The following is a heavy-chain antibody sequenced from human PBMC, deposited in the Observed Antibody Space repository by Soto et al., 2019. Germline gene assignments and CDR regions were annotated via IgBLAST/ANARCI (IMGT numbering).Heavy chain of an antibody. CDR1: GGTFSSYA. Sequence: SVKVSCKASGGTFSSYAISWVRQAPGQGLEWMGGIIPIFGTANYAQKFQGRVTITADKSTSTAYMELSSLRSEDTAVYYCARPLRFLEWLDGAGYYYYGMDVWGQGTTVTVS. J-gene: IGHJ6*02. D-gene: IGHD3-3*01. V-gene: IGHV1-69*06. CDR3: ARPLRFLEWLDGAGYYYYGMDV. CDR2: IIPIFGTA.